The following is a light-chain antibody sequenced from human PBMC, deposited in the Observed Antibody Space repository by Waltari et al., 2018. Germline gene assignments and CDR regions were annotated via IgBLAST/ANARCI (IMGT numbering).Light chain of an antibody. CDR2: DVT. J-gene: IGLJ3*02. CDR3: SSFTSSTTWV. CDR1: SSDIGAYDY. Sequence: QSALTQPASVSGSPGQSITISCIGPSSDIGAYDYVSWYQQTPGKAPKLLIYDVTKWPSGISNRFSGSKSGNTASLTISGLQTEDEAHYYCSSFTSSTTWVFGGGTKVTVL. V-gene: IGLV2-14*03.